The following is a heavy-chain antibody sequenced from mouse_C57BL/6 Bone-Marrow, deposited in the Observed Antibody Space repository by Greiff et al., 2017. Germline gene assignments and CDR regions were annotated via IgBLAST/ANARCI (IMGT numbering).Heavy chain of an antibody. D-gene: IGHD1-1*01. CDR1: GYTFTSYW. J-gene: IGHJ2*01. CDR3: ARKWGIYYYGSSYWDY. Sequence: QVQLQQPGTELVKPGASVKLSCKASGYTFTSYWMHWVKQRPGQGLEWIGNINPSNGGTNYNEKFKSKATLTVDQSSSTAYMQLSSLTSEDSAVYYCARKWGIYYYGSSYWDYWGQGTTLTVSS. V-gene: IGHV1-53*01. CDR2: INPSNGGT.